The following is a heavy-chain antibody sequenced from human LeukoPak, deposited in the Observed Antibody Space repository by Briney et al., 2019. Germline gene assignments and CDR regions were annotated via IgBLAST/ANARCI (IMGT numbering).Heavy chain of an antibody. V-gene: IGHV1-2*02. CDR3: ARDPAGPNGWFDP. CDR1: GYTFTGYY. Sequence: GASVKVSCKASGYTFTGYYMHWVRQAPGQGLEWMGWINPNTGGTNYAQKFQGRVTMTRDTSISTAYMEVSSLRFDDTAVYYCARDPAGPNGWFDPWGQGTLVTVSS. CDR2: INPNTGGT. D-gene: IGHD1-1*01. J-gene: IGHJ5*02.